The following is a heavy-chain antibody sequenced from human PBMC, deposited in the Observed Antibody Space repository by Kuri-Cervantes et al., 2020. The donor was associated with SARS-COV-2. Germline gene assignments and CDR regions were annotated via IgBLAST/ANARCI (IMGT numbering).Heavy chain of an antibody. Sequence: LSLTCAASGFTFSTYGMHWARRAPGKGLEWVAVISYDGSNKYYADSVKGRFTISRDNSKNTLYLQMNSLRAEDTAVYYCAKCLAGQWLVPGYYYGMDVWGQGTTVTVSS. CDR2: ISYDGSNK. V-gene: IGHV3-30*18. J-gene: IGHJ6*02. CDR3: AKCLAGQWLVPGYYYGMDV. CDR1: GFTFSTYG. D-gene: IGHD6-19*01.